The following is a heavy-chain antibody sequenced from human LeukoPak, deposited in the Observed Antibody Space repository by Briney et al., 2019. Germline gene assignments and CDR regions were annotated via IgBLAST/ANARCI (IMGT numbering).Heavy chain of an antibody. Sequence: ASVKVSCKASGYTFTSYAMHWVRQAPGQRLEWMGWINAGNGNTKYSQKFQGRVTITRDTSASTAYMELSSLRSEDTAVYYCARPPNIAAAGNFDYWGQGTLVTVS. D-gene: IGHD6-13*01. CDR3: ARPPNIAAAGNFDY. J-gene: IGHJ4*02. CDR1: GYTFTSYA. CDR2: INAGNGNT. V-gene: IGHV1-3*01.